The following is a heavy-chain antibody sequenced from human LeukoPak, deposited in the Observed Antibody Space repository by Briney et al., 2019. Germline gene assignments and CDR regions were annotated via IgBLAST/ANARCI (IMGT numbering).Heavy chain of an antibody. V-gene: IGHV4-34*01. CDR1: GGSFSGYY. CDR3: ARGPYRGNYYDILTGYYYFDY. CDR2: INHSGST. Sequence: SETLSLTCAVYGGSFSGYYWSWIRQPPGKGLEWIGEINHSGSTNYNPSLKSRVTISVDTSKNQFSLKLSSVTAADTAVYYCARGPYRGNYYDILTGYYYFDYWGQGTLVTVSS. D-gene: IGHD3-9*01. J-gene: IGHJ4*02.